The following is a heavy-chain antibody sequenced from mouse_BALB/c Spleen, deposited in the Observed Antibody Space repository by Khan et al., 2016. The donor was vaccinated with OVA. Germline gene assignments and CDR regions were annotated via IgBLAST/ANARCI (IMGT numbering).Heavy chain of an antibody. J-gene: IGHJ4*01. V-gene: IGHV9-3-1*01. CDR2: INTYTGEP. CDR1: GYTFTNNG. D-gene: IGHD3-1*01. Sequence: LEESGPELKKPGETVKISCKASGYTFTNNGMNWVKQAPGKGLKWMGWINTYTGEPTYAYDFKGRFAFSLETSASTAYLQINNLKNEDTATYFCARVGYSGTMDYWGQGTSVTVSS. CDR3: ARVGYSGTMDY.